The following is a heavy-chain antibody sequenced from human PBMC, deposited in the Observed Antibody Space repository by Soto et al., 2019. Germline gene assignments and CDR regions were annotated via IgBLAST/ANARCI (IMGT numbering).Heavy chain of an antibody. Sequence: VQLVQSGAEVKQPGSSVKVSCKASGGTFSSYAISWVRQAPGQGLEWMGGIIPIFGTANYAQKFQGRVTITADESTSTAYMELSSLRSEDTAVYYCARDYSRDCSSTSCPPNFDYWGQGTLVTVSS. V-gene: IGHV1-69*01. CDR1: GGTFSSYA. CDR3: ARDYSRDCSSTSCPPNFDY. CDR2: IIPIFGTA. D-gene: IGHD2-2*01. J-gene: IGHJ4*02.